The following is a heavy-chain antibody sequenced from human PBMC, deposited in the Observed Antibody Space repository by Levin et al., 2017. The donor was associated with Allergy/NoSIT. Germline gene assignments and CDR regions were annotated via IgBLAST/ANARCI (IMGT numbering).Heavy chain of an antibody. D-gene: IGHD3-10*01. CDR3: ARDELLWFGELFGGGWLGV. V-gene: IGHV3-64*01. Sequence: GASVKVSCAASGFTFSSYAMHWVRQAPGKGLEYVSAISSNGGSTYYANSVKGRFTISRDNSKNTLYLQMGSLRAEDMAVYYCARDELLWFGELFGGGWLGVWGQGTTVTVSS. CDR2: ISSNGGST. J-gene: IGHJ6*02. CDR1: GFTFSSYA.